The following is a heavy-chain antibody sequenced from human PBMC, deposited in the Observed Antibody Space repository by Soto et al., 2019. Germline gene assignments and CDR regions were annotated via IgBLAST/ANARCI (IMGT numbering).Heavy chain of an antibody. D-gene: IGHD4-17*01. J-gene: IGHJ4*02. CDR1: GGSVSTTTYS. V-gene: IGHV4-30-2*01. CDR2: IYHSGST. CDR3: ARPFGVTNDY. Sequence: PSETLSLTCAVSGGSVSTTTYSWTWTRQPPGKGLEWIGEIYHSGSTNYNPSLRSRVTISVDTSKNHFSLKLSSVTAADTAVYYCARPFGVTNDYWGQGTLVTVSS.